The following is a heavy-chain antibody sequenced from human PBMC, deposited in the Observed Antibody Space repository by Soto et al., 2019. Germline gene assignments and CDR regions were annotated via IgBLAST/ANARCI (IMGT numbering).Heavy chain of an antibody. V-gene: IGHV4-39*01. CDR3: ARQIKRDYDILTGYRLLRSTFDY. Sequence: NPSETLSLTCTVSGGSISSSSYYWGWIRQPPGKGLEWIGSIYYSGSTYYNPSLKSRVTISVDTSKNQFSLKLSSVTAADTAVYYCARQIKRDYDILTGYRLLRSTFDYWGQGTLVTVSS. CDR1: GGSISSSSYY. D-gene: IGHD3-9*01. CDR2: IYYSGST. J-gene: IGHJ4*02.